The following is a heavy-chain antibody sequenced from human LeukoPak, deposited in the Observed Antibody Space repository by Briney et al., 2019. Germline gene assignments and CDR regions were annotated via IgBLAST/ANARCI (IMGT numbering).Heavy chain of an antibody. CDR3: ARDTLYYYDSSGYLANWFDP. CDR2: ISAYNGNT. Sequence: GASVKVSCKASGYTFTSYGISWVRQAPGQGLEWMGWISAYNGNTNYAQKLQGRVTMTTDTSTSTAYMELRSLRSDDTAVYYCARDTLYYYDSSGYLANWFDPWGQGTLVTVSS. V-gene: IGHV1-18*01. J-gene: IGHJ5*02. D-gene: IGHD3-22*01. CDR1: GYTFTSYG.